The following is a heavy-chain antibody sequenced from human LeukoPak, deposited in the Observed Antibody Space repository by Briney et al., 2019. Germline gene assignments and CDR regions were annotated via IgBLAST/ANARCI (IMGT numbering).Heavy chain of an antibody. V-gene: IGHV4-38-2*02. CDR3: ASVTAIRGGDY. CDR2: IYHSGST. D-gene: IGHD2-21*02. CDR1: GYSISSGYY. J-gene: IGHJ4*02. Sequence: SETLSLTCTVSGYSISSGYYWGWIRQPPGKGLEWIGSIYHSGSTYYNPSLKSRVTISVDTSKNQFSLKLSSVTAADTAVYYCASVTAIRGGDYWGQGTLVTVSS.